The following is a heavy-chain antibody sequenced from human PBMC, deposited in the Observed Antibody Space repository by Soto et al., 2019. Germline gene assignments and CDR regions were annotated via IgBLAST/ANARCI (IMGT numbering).Heavy chain of an antibody. Sequence: EVQLVESGGGLVQPGRSLRLSCAASGFTFDDYAMHWVRQAPGKGLEWVSGISWNSGSIGYADSVKGRFTISRDNAKNSLYLQMNSLRDEDTALYYCAKDPDHYDSSVYYDYWGQGTLVTVSS. V-gene: IGHV3-9*01. J-gene: IGHJ4*02. CDR3: AKDPDHYDSSVYYDY. D-gene: IGHD3-22*01. CDR1: GFTFDDYA. CDR2: ISWNSGSI.